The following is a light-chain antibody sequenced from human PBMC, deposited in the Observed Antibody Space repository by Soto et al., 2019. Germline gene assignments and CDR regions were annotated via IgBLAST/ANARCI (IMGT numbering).Light chain of an antibody. CDR1: GSDVGGYNH. CDR3: SSYASSSSYV. Sequence: QSVLTRPASVSGSAGQSITISCTGTGSDVGGYNHVSWYQIHPGKAPKLIIYEVTSRPSGVSYRFSGSKSGNSASLTISGLQAEDEADYYCSSYASSSSYVFGGGTKVTV. J-gene: IGLJ1*01. CDR2: EVT. V-gene: IGLV2-14*01.